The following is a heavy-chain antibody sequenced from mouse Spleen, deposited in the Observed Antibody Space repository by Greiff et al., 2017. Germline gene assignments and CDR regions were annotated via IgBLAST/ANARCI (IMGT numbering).Heavy chain of an antibody. CDR2: ISNGGGST. CDR3: ARHSGYGNSAWFAY. J-gene: IGHJ3*01. CDR1: GFTFSSYT. V-gene: IGHV5-12-2*01. Sequence: EVMLVESGGGLVQPGGSLKLSCAASGFTFSSYTMSWVRQTPEKRLEWVAYISNGGGSTYYPDTVKGRFTISRDNAKNTLYLQMSSLKSEDTAMYYCARHSGYGNSAWFAYWGQGTLVTVSA. D-gene: IGHD2-1*01.